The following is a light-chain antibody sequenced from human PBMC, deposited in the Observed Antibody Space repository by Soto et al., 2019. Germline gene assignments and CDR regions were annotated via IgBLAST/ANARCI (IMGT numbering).Light chain of an antibody. J-gene: IGKJ2*01. CDR1: QSVSSN. CDR2: GAS. CDR3: QQYDNWPMYT. Sequence: EIVMTQSPATLSVSPGERATLSCRASQSVSSNLAWYQQKRGQAPRLLIYGASTRATGIPARFSGSGSGTEFTLIISSLQSEDFAVYYCQQYDNWPMYTFGQGTKLEIK. V-gene: IGKV3-15*01.